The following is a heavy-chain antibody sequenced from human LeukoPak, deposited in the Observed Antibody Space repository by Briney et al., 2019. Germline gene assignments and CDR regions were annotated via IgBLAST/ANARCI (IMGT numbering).Heavy chain of an antibody. CDR2: INAGNGNT. D-gene: IGHD4-17*01. CDR3: ARGYGDYGQHFQH. CDR1: GYTFTSYA. J-gene: IGHJ1*01. V-gene: IGHV1-3*01. Sequence: ASVKVSCKASGYTFTSYAMHWVRQAPGQRLEWMGWINAGNGNTKYSQKFQGRVTITRDTSASTAYMELSSLRSEDTAVYYCARGYGDYGQHFQHWGQGTLVTVSS.